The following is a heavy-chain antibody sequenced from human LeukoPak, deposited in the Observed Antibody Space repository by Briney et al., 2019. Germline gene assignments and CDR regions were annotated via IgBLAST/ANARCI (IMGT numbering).Heavy chain of an antibody. Sequence: PGGSLRLSCAASGFTFSSYGMHWVRQAPGKGLVWVSRINSDGSSTSYADSVKGRFTISRDNAKNTLYLQMNSLRAEDTAVYYCARGTCSSTSCYSSGSDYWGQGTLVTVSS. CDR2: INSDGSST. D-gene: IGHD2-2*01. CDR1: GFTFSSYG. CDR3: ARGTCSSTSCYSSGSDY. J-gene: IGHJ4*02. V-gene: IGHV3-74*01.